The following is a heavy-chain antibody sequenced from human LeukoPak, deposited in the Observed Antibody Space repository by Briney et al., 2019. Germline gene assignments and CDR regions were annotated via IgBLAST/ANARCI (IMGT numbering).Heavy chain of an antibody. D-gene: IGHD6-13*01. V-gene: IGHV4-39*01. J-gene: IGHJ6*03. Sequence: SETLSLTCTVSGGSISSSSYYWGWIRQPPGKGLEWIGSIYYSGSTYYNPSLKSRVTISVDTSKNQFSLKLSSVTAADTAVYYCARHSSSWKTYYYDMDVWGKGATVTISS. CDR3: ARHSSSWKTYYYDMDV. CDR2: IYYSGST. CDR1: GGSISSSSYY.